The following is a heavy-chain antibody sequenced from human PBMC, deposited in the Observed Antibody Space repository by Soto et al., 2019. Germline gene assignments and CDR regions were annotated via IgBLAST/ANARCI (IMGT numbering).Heavy chain of an antibody. J-gene: IGHJ6*02. CDR3: ARSNIHITMIAMSGMDV. CDR1: GGSISSTNW. Sequence: SETLSLTCAVSGGSISSTNWWSWVRQPPGKGLEWIGEIYHSGSTNYNPSLKSRVTISVDKSKNQFSLKLSSVTAADTAVYYCARSNIHITMIAMSGMDVWGQGTTVTVSS. CDR2: IYHSGST. D-gene: IGHD3-22*01. V-gene: IGHV4-4*02.